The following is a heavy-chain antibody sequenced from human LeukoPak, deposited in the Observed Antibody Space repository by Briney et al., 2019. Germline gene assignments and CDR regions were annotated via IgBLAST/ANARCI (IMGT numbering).Heavy chain of an antibody. V-gene: IGHV3-7*01. J-gene: IGHJ6*02. CDR1: GFTFSSYW. CDR2: IKQDGSET. Sequence: PGGSLRLSCAASGFTFSSYWMTWVRQAPGKGLEWVANIKQDGSETYYVDSVKGRFTISRDNAKNSLYLQMDSLRAEDTAVYYCASPLYEMDVWAKGPRSPSP. CDR3: ASPLYEMDV.